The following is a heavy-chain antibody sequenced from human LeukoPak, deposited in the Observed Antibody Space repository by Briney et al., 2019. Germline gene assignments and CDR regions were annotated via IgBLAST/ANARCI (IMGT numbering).Heavy chain of an antibody. CDR3: AREGVTMVRGSPGHFDY. D-gene: IGHD3-10*01. Sequence: SETLSLTCAVYGGSSSVYYWSWIRQPPGKGLEWIGEINHSGSTKFNPSLKSRVTISVDTSRKQFSLNLTSVTAADTAVYFCAREGVTMVRGSPGHFDYWGQGPLVTVSS. CDR1: GGSSSVYY. J-gene: IGHJ4*02. CDR2: INHSGST. V-gene: IGHV4-34*01.